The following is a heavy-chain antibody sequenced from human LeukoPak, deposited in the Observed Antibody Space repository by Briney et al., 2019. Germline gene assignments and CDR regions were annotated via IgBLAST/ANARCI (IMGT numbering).Heavy chain of an antibody. D-gene: IGHD2-21*02. V-gene: IGHV3-21*01. CDR3: ARDKLAYCGGDCYPDA. CDR2: ISSGSTYI. Sequence: GGSLRLSCAASGFTFSYAWMNWVRQAPGRGLEWVSSISSGSTYIYYAGSVKGRFTISRDNGKNSLYLQMNSLRAEDTAVYYCARDKLAYCGGDCYPDAWGQGTLVTVSS. CDR1: GFTFSYAW. J-gene: IGHJ5*02.